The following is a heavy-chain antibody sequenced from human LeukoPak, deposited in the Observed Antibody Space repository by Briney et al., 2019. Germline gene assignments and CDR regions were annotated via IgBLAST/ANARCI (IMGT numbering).Heavy chain of an antibody. J-gene: IGHJ6*02. Sequence: SETLSLTCTVSGGSISSGGYYWSWIRQPPGKGLEWIGEINHSGSTNYNPSLKSRVTISVDTSKNQFSLKLSSVTAADTAVYYCARFSSSWYVSYYGMDVWGQGTTVTVSS. CDR2: INHSGST. CDR1: GGSISSGGYY. CDR3: ARFSSSWYVSYYGMDV. D-gene: IGHD6-13*01. V-gene: IGHV4-39*07.